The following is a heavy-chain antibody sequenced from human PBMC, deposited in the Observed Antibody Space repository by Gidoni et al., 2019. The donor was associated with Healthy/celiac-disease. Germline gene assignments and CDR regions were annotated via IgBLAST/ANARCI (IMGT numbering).Heavy chain of an antibody. V-gene: IGHV3-23*01. Sequence: EVQLLESGGGLVQPGGSLRLSCAASGFTFSSYALSWVRQAPGKGLEWVSAISGSGGSTYYADSVKGRFTISRDNSKNTLYLQMNSLRAEDTAVYYCAKGVGTWGRLLWFVPSIDYWGQGTLVTVSS. CDR2: ISGSGGST. D-gene: IGHD3-10*01. CDR3: AKGVGTWGRLLWFVPSIDY. CDR1: GFTFSSYA. J-gene: IGHJ4*02.